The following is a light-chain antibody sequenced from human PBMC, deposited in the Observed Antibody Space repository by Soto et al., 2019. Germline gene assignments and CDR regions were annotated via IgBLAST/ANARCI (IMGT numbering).Light chain of an antibody. Sequence: EIVMTQSPGTLSVSPGERATLSCRASQSVSSNLAWYQQKPGQAPRLLIYDASTMATGIPARFSGSRSGTEFTLTISSLQSEDFAVYYCQQYNNWPRTFGQGTKVEIK. CDR3: QQYNNWPRT. CDR1: QSVSSN. J-gene: IGKJ1*01. V-gene: IGKV3-15*01. CDR2: DAS.